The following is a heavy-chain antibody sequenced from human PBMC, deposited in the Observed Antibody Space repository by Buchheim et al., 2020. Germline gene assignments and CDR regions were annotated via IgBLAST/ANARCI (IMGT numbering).Heavy chain of an antibody. CDR3: ARSPIVVVMNWFDP. Sequence: QLQLQESRPGLVKPSETLSLICTVSGGSISSSSYYWGWIRQPPGKGLEWIGCIYYSGSTYYNPSLNSRVTISVDTSKNQFSLKLSSVTAADTAVYYCARSPIVVVMNWFDPWGQGTL. V-gene: IGHV4-39*01. D-gene: IGHD3-22*01. J-gene: IGHJ5*02. CDR1: GGSISSSSYY. CDR2: IYYSGST.